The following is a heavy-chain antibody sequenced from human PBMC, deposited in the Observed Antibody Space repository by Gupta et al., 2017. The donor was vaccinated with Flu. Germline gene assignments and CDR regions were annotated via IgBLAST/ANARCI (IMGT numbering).Heavy chain of an antibody. CDR2: IRTGRSTI. J-gene: IGHJ4*02. CDR1: GFLFGDCS. D-gene: IGHD1-1*01. V-gene: IGHV3-48*02. CDR3: ARADARLTFNYYFDF. Sequence: EVQLVQSGGGLAPPGESRGLSWRASGFLFGDCSMHWVRQAPGRGLGWVAHIRTGRSTIFYADSVKGRFTISRDNAKNSLYLQMDSLRDEDTAVYYCARADARLTFNYYFDFWGQGALVAVSS.